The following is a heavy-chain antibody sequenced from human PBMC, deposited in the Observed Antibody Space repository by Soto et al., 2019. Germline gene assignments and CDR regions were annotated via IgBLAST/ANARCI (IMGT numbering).Heavy chain of an antibody. V-gene: IGHV1-3*01. J-gene: IGHJ5*02. D-gene: IGHD6-25*01. CDR3: ARGISGFDP. CDR2: INAGNANT. Sequence: QVQLVQSGAEVKKPGASVILSCKASGYTFTSYAMHWLRQAPGQRLEWMGWINAGNANTKYAQKFQGRVTITRDTYATSAYIELSSLRSEDTAVDYCARGISGFDPWGQGTLVTVSS. CDR1: GYTFTSYA.